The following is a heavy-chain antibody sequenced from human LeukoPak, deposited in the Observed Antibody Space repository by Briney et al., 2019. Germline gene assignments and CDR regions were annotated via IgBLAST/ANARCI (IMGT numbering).Heavy chain of an antibody. Sequence: SETLSLTCTVSGASISNYYCSWIRQSPGKGLEWIGHIYYSGTTNYNPSLKSRVTISVDTSKNQFSLKLTSVTAADTAVYYCARSGSYGGHFDNWGQGTLVTVSS. J-gene: IGHJ4*02. CDR1: GASISNYY. D-gene: IGHD1-26*01. CDR2: IYYSGTT. V-gene: IGHV4-59*08. CDR3: ARSGSYGGHFDN.